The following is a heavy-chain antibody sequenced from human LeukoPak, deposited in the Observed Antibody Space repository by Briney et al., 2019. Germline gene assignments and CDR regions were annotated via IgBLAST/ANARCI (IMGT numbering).Heavy chain of an antibody. CDR2: INHSGST. D-gene: IGHD5-18*01. V-gene: IGHV4-34*01. CDR1: GGSFSGYY. Sequence: SETLSLTCAVYGGSFSGYYWSWIRQPPGKGLEWIGEINHSGSTNYNPSLKSRVTISVDTSKNQFSLKLSSVTAADTAVYYCARVQYSDGLRGWFDPWGQGTLVTVSS. J-gene: IGHJ5*02. CDR3: ARVQYSDGLRGWFDP.